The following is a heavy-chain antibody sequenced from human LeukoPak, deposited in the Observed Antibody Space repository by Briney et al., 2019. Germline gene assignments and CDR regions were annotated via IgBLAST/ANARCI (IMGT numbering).Heavy chain of an antibody. V-gene: IGHV1-3*01. D-gene: IGHD6-19*01. CDR1: GYTFTSYT. CDR2: INAGNGNT. CDR3: ATGIIVADNFGY. J-gene: IGHJ4*02. Sequence: ASVKVSCKASGYTFTSYTMHWVRQAPGQRLEWMGWINAGNGNTKYSQKFQGRLTITRDTSASTAYMELSGLISEDSAVYYCATGIIVADNFGYWGQGTLVTVSS.